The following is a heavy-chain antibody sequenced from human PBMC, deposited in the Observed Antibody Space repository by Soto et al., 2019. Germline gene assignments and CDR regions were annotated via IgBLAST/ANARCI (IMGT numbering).Heavy chain of an antibody. CDR3: AKTSRAGYSIFDY. V-gene: IGHV3-30*18. CDR1: GFTFSSFG. Sequence: GGSLRLSCAASGFTFSSFGMHWVRQAPGRGLEWVAVISYDGSNKYYADSVKGRFTISRDNSKNTLYLQMNSLRAEDTAVYYCAKTSRAGYSIFDYWGQGTLVTVSS. CDR2: ISYDGSNK. J-gene: IGHJ4*02. D-gene: IGHD6-13*01.